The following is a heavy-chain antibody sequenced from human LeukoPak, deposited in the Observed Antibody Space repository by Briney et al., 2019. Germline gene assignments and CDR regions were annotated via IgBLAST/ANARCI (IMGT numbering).Heavy chain of an antibody. CDR3: ASPRSSGRPYYYYYMDV. CDR1: DGSISGYY. J-gene: IGHJ6*03. V-gene: IGHV4-34*01. D-gene: IGHD6-19*01. Sequence: SETLSLTCTISDGSISGYYWSWIRQPPGKGLEWIGEINHSGSTNYNPSLKSRVTISVDTSKNQFSLKLSSVTAADTAVYYCASPRSSGRPYYYYYMDVWGKGTTVTVSS. CDR2: INHSGST.